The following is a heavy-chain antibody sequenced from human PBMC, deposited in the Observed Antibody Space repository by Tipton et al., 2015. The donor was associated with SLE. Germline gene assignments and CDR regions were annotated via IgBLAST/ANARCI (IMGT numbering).Heavy chain of an antibody. CDR2: IYHSGNT. J-gene: IGHJ2*01. Sequence: TLSLTCTVSGDSINSYYWSWIRQPPGKGLEWFGSIYHSGNTYYNPSLKSRVTISVDTSKNKFSLKLTSVTAADTAVYYCARVDLLTSLLYWYFDLWGRGTLVTVSS. D-gene: IGHD1-14*01. V-gene: IGHV4-38-2*02. CDR1: GDSINSYY. CDR3: ARVDLLTSLLYWYFDL.